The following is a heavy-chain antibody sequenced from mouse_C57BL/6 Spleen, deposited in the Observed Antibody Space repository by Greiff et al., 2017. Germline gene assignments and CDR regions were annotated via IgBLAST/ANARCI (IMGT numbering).Heavy chain of an antibody. CDR3: ARRGLTTVGDYYYAMDY. CDR1: GYTFTSYW. D-gene: IGHD1-1*01. V-gene: IGHV1-61*01. Sequence: QVQLKQPGAELVRPGSSVKLSCKASGYTFTSYWMDWVKQRPGQGLEWIGNIYPSDSETHYNQKFKDKATLTVDKSSSTAYMQLSSLTSEDSAVYYCARRGLTTVGDYYYAMDYWGQGTSVTVSS. J-gene: IGHJ4*01. CDR2: IYPSDSET.